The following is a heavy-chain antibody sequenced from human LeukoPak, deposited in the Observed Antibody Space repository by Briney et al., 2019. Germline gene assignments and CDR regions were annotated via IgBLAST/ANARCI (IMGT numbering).Heavy chain of an antibody. CDR2: IKQDGSEK. J-gene: IGHJ4*02. V-gene: IGHV3-7*01. D-gene: IGHD2-2*01. CDR3: ARVSREISSY. CDR1: GFTFSSSW. Sequence: GGSLRLSCAASGFTFSSSWMNWVRQAPGKGLELVASIKQDGSEKYYVDSVKGQFTISRDNANNSLYLQMNSLRAEDTAVYYCARVSREISSYWGQGTTVTVSS.